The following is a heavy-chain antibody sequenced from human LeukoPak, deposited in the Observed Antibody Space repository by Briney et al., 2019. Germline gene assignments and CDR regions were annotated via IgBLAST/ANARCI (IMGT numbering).Heavy chain of an antibody. Sequence: GSLRLSCTASGFTFGDYAMSWFRQAPGKGLEWVSSISSSSSYIYYADSVKGRFTISRDNAKNSLYLQMNSLRAEDTAVYYCASAVTTKKDYWGQGTLVTVSS. D-gene: IGHD4-17*01. CDR1: GFTFGDYA. CDR3: ASAVTTKKDY. CDR2: ISSSSSYI. V-gene: IGHV3-21*01. J-gene: IGHJ4*02.